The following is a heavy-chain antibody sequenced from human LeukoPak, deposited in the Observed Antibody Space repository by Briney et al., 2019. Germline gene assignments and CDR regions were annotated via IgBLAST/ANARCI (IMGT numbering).Heavy chain of an antibody. CDR3: AKDVSGYYYGSGRYDAFDI. J-gene: IGHJ3*02. CDR2: INPTVGST. CDR1: GYTFTNYC. D-gene: IGHD3-10*01. V-gene: IGHV1-46*01. Sequence: ASVKVSCKASGYTFTNYCMHWVRQAPGQGLEWMAIINPTVGSTTFAQKFQGRVIMTRDTSTSTVYMELSSLRSEGTAVYYCAKDVSGYYYGSGRYDAFDIWGQGTLVTVSS.